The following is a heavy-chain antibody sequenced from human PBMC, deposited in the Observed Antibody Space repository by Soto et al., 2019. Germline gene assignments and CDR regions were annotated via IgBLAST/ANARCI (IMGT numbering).Heavy chain of an antibody. CDR2: IIPIVGET. J-gene: IGHJ6*02. CDR1: GGSFNSFT. Sequence: SVKVSCKASGGSFNSFTISWVRQAPGQGLVWMGTIIPIVGETNYAQKFQGRVAITADKSTSTANMELSGLRFEDTAVYYCARTYYYDSSGYYRAPMDVWGQGTTVTVSS. CDR3: ARTYYYDSSGYYRAPMDV. D-gene: IGHD3-22*01. V-gene: IGHV1-69*02.